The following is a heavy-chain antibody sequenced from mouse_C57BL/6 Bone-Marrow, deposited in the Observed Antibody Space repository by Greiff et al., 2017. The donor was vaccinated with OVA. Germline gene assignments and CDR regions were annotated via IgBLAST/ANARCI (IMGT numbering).Heavy chain of an antibody. J-gene: IGHJ2*01. CDR1: GYTFTSYW. D-gene: IGHD2-2*01. Sequence: QVQLKQSGAELVKPGASVKLSCKASGYTFTSYWMHWVKQRPGQGLEWIGMIHPNSGSTNYNEKFKSKATLTVDKSSSTAYMQLSSLTSEDSAVYYCASLGYYFDYWGQGTTLTVSS. CDR2: IHPNSGST. V-gene: IGHV1-64*01. CDR3: ASLGYYFDY.